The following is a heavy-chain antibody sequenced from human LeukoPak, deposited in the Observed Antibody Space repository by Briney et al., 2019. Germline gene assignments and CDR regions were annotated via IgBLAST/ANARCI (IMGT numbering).Heavy chain of an antibody. CDR3: VKDGDWSFDY. V-gene: IGHV3-30*02. Sequence: GGSLRPSCAASGFTFSSFGMHWVRQAPGKGLEWVAFIRYDGSNKYYPDSVKGRFTISRDNSKNTLYLQMNSLRAEDTAVYYCVKDGDWSFDYWGQGTLVTVSS. CDR1: GFTFSSFG. CDR2: IRYDGSNK. J-gene: IGHJ4*02. D-gene: IGHD3-9*01.